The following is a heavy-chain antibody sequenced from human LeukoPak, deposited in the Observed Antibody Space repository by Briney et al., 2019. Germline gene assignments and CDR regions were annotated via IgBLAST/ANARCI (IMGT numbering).Heavy chain of an antibody. V-gene: IGHV4-39*07. Sequence: PSETLSPTCTVSGGSITTNNYYWAWIRQPPGKGLEWLGSIYYSGDTDYNPSLKSRVTISVDTSKNQFSLKLSSVTAADTAVYYCARDGAARTIDYWGQGTLVTVSS. CDR3: ARDGAARTIDY. J-gene: IGHJ4*02. CDR2: IYYSGDT. CDR1: GGSITTNNYY. D-gene: IGHD6-6*01.